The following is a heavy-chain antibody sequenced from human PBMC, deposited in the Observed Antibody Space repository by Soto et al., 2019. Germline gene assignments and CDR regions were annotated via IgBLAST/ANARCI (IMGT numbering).Heavy chain of an antibody. CDR1: GYTFTGYY. CDR2: INPNSGGT. D-gene: IGHD6-19*01. Sequence: QVQLVQSGAEVKKPGASVKVSCKASGYTFTGYYMHWVRQAPGQGLEWMGWINPNSGGTNYAQKFQGWVTMTRDTSISTAYMELSRLRSDDTAVYYCARVLTSGWPTYWGMDVWGQGTTVTVSS. J-gene: IGHJ6*02. CDR3: ARVLTSGWPTYWGMDV. V-gene: IGHV1-2*04.